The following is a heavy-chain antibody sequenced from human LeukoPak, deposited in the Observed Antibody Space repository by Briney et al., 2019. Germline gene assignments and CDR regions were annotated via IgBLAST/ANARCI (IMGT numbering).Heavy chain of an antibody. Sequence: ASVKVSCKASGGTFSSYAISWVRQAPGQGLEWMGRIIPILGIANYAQKFQGRVTITTDESTSTAYMELSSLRSEDTAVYYCARGGAARPMDYWGQGTLVTVSS. V-gene: IGHV1-69*04. CDR2: IIPILGIA. J-gene: IGHJ4*02. CDR3: ARGGAARPMDY. D-gene: IGHD6-6*01. CDR1: GGTFSSYA.